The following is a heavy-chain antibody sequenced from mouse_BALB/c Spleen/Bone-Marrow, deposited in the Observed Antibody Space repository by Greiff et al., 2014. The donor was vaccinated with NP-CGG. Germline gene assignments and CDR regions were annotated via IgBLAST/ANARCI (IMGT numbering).Heavy chain of an antibody. CDR2: INNGGTYI. V-gene: IGHV5-6*01. J-gene: IGHJ3*01. Sequence: EVKLMESGGDLVKPGGSLKLSCAASGFTFSSYGMSWVRQTPDKRLEWVATINNGGTYIYYPDSVKGRFTISRDNAKNTLYLQMSSLKSEDTAMYYCALNWDSAYWGQGTLVTVSA. CDR1: GFTFSSYG. D-gene: IGHD4-1*02. CDR3: ALNWDSAY.